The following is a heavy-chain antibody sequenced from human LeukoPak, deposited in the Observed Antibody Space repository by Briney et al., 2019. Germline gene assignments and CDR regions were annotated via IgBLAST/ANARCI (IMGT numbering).Heavy chain of an antibody. V-gene: IGHV4-4*07. CDR3: ARDLNIHDAFDI. J-gene: IGHJ3*02. CDR2: IYTSGST. CDR1: GVSISSYY. Sequence: SETLSLTCTVSGVSISSYYWSWIRQPAGKGLEWIGLIYTSGSTNYNPSLKSRVTMSVDTSKNQFSLKLSSVTAADTAVYYCARDLNIHDAFDIWGQGTMVTVSS. D-gene: IGHD2/OR15-2a*01.